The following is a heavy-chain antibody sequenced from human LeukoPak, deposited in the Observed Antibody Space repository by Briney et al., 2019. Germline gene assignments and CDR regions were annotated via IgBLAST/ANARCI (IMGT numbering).Heavy chain of an antibody. CDR1: GYTFTGYY. Sequence: ASVKVSCKASGYTFTGYYMHWVRQAPGQGLEWMGWINPNSGGTNYAQKFQGRVTMTRDTSISTAYMELSRLRSDDTAVYYCARERGIIRLWNDFDYWGQGTLVTVSS. J-gene: IGHJ4*02. CDR3: ARERGIIRLWNDFDY. CDR2: INPNSGGT. D-gene: IGHD5-18*01. V-gene: IGHV1-2*02.